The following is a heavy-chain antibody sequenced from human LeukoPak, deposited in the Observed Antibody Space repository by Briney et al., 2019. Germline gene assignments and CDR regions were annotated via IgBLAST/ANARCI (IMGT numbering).Heavy chain of an antibody. CDR3: ARGPTIYYFDS. CDR1: GFTFSSYS. J-gene: IGHJ4*01. D-gene: IGHD2-21*01. CDR2: ISSSGTNI. V-gene: IGHV3-21*01. Sequence: PGGSLRLSCAASGFTFSSYSMNWVRQAPGQGLEWVSSISSSGTNIYYADSMRGRFTISRNNARNSLYLQMNSLRAEDTAVYYCARGPTIYYFDSWGHGTLVTVSS.